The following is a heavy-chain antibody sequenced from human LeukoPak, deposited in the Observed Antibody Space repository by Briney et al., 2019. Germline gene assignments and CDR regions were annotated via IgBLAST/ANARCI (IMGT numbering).Heavy chain of an antibody. V-gene: IGHV3-30-3*01. CDR2: ISYDGNNK. Sequence: GGSLRLSCAASGFTFSSYAMHWVRQAPGKGLEWVAAISYDGNNKYYADSVKGRFTISRDNSKNTLYLQMNSLRAEDTAVYYCARDAARVIDYWSQGTLVTVSS. D-gene: IGHD4-11*01. J-gene: IGHJ4*02. CDR1: GFTFSSYA. CDR3: ARDAARVIDY.